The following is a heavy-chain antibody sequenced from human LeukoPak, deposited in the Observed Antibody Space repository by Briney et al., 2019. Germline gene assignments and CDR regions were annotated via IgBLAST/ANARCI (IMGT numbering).Heavy chain of an antibody. Sequence: ASVKVSCKASGYTFTGYYMHWVRQAPGQGLEWMGWINPNSGGTNYAQKFQGRVTMTRDTSISTAYMELSRLRSDDTAVYYCARDLGIAAAGTVPDYWGQGPLVTVSS. V-gene: IGHV1-2*02. CDR3: ARDLGIAAAGTVPDY. CDR1: GYTFTGYY. D-gene: IGHD6-13*01. CDR2: INPNSGGT. J-gene: IGHJ4*02.